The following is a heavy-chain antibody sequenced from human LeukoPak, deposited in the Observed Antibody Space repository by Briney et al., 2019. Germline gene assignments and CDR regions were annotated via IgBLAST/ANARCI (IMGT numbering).Heavy chain of an antibody. J-gene: IGHJ4*02. CDR1: GFTFSSYE. CDR2: ISSSGGTI. D-gene: IGHD5-12*01. V-gene: IGHV3-48*03. Sequence: PGGSLRLSCAASGFTFSSYEMNWVRQAPGKGLEWVSFISSSGGTIYYADSVKGRFTISRDNAKNSLYLQMNSLRAEDTAVYYCPSSGLDDYWGQGTLVTVSS. CDR3: PSSGLDDY.